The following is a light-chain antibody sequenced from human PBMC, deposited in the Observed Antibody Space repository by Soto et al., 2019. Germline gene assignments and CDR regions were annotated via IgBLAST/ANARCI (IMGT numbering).Light chain of an antibody. CDR2: SNN. V-gene: IGLV1-44*01. CDR3: AAWDDSLTGYV. Sequence: QSVLTQPPSTSGTPGQRVTISCSGSSSNIGSKTVNWYQHLPGTAPTLLIYSNNQPPSGVPERFSGYKSGTSASLAVSGLQCEDEADYYCAAWDDSLTGYVFGTGTKLTVL. J-gene: IGLJ1*01. CDR1: SSNIGSKT.